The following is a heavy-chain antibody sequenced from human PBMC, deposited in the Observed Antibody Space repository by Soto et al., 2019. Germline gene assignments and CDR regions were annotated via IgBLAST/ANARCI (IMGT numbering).Heavy chain of an antibody. D-gene: IGHD6-13*01. CDR2: INPSGGST. Sequence: QVQLVQSGAEVKKPGASVKVSCKASGYTFTSYYMHWVRQAPGQGLEWMGIINPSGGSTSYAQKFQGRVTMTRDTSTSTVYMELSSLRSEDTAVYSCARDSEYSSSWYRWFDPGGQGTLVTVSS. V-gene: IGHV1-46*01. CDR3: ARDSEYSSSWYRWFDP. CDR1: GYTFTSYY. J-gene: IGHJ5*02.